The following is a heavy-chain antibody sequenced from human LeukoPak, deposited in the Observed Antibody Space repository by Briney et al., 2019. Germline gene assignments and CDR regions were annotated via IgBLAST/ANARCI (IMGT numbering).Heavy chain of an antibody. J-gene: IGHJ3*02. CDR3: ARDPYYDILTGYLIRGAFDT. CDR2: MYSSGTT. V-gene: IGHV4-39*07. Sequence: SETLSLTCTVSGGSISSSSYYWGWVRQPPGKGLEWIGRMYSSGTTDYNPSLQSRVTMSIDTSKNQFSLKLNSVTAADTAVYYCARDPYYDILTGYLIRGAFDTWGLGTLVTVSS. CDR1: GGSISSSSYY. D-gene: IGHD3-9*01.